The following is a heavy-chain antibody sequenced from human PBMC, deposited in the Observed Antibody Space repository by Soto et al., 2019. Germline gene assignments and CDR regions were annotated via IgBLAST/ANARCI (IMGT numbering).Heavy chain of an antibody. V-gene: IGHV3-74*01. CDR3: VRELEDYYFDL. D-gene: IGHD4-17*01. CDR2: SKSDESSS. Sequence: EVQLVKSGGGLVQRGGSLRLSCAVSGFTFSNYWMHWFRQVPGKGLVWDSRSKSDESSSTYADSVKGRFTISRDNAKNTLYLQMISLRAEDAAVFYCVRELEDYYFDLWGRGTLFTASS. J-gene: IGHJ2*01. CDR1: GFTFSNYW.